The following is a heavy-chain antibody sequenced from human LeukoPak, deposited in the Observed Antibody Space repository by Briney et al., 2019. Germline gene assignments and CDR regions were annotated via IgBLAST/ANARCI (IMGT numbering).Heavy chain of an antibody. CDR2: ISAYNGNT. Sequence: GASVKVSCKASGYTFTSYGISWVRQPPGQGLEWMGWISAYNGNTNYAQKLQGRVTMTTDTSTSTAYMELRSLRSDDTAVYYCARDSFRWELLRVFDYWGQGTLVTVSS. D-gene: IGHD1-26*01. J-gene: IGHJ4*02. V-gene: IGHV1-18*01. CDR1: GYTFTSYG. CDR3: ARDSFRWELLRVFDY.